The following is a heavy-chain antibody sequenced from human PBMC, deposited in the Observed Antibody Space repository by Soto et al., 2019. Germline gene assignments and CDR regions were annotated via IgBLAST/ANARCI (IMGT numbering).Heavy chain of an antibody. J-gene: IGHJ5*02. V-gene: IGHV4-38-2*02. D-gene: IGHD3-22*01. CDR3: ARDKRVTMIGGWFDP. CDR1: GYSISSGYY. Sequence: SETLSLTCVVSGYSISSGYYWAWVRQPPGKELEWIGSIYHSGKTYYKPSLRSRVTVSVDTSKNQFSMKLISVTAADTAVYYCARDKRVTMIGGWFDPWRQGALATVSS. CDR2: IYHSGKT.